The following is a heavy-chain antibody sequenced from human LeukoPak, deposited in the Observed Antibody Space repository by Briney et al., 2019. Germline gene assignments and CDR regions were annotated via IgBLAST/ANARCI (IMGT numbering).Heavy chain of an antibody. D-gene: IGHD4-23*01. Sequence: PSESLSLTCTLSGGSPSIYYWSWIRQPPGKGLEWIGYIYYSGSTNYNPSLKSRVTISVDTSKNQFSLKLSSVTAADTAVYYCARFYGGNPGLSYYFDYWGQGTLVTVSS. J-gene: IGHJ4*02. CDR3: ARFYGGNPGLSYYFDY. CDR2: IYYSGST. CDR1: GGSPSIYY. V-gene: IGHV4-59*01.